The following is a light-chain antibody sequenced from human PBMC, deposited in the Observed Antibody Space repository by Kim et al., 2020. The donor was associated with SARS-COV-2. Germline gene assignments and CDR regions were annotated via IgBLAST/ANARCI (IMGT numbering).Light chain of an antibody. CDR3: HTWSTAIV. CDR2: LNSDGRH. J-gene: IGLJ2*01. V-gene: IGLV4-69*01. Sequence: QLVLTQSPSASASLGASVKLTCTLSSGHSTYDITWHQQQPGKGPRYLMKLNSDGRHIKGDGIPDRFSGSRSGADRYLTISSLQSADEADYYCHTWSTAIVFGGGTQLTVL. CDR1: SGHSTYD.